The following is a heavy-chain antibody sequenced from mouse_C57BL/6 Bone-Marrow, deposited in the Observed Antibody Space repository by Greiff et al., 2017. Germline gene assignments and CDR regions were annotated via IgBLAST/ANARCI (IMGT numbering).Heavy chain of an antibody. V-gene: IGHV1-69*01. CDR1: GYTFTSYW. CDR3: AGGWFAD. Sequence: VQLQQPGAELVMPGASVKLSCKASGYTFTSYWMHWVKQRPGQGLEWIGEIDPSDSYTNYNQKFKGKSTLTVDKSSSTAYMQLSSLTSEDSAVYYCAGGWFADWCQGTLVTVSA. CDR2: IDPSDSYT. J-gene: IGHJ3*01.